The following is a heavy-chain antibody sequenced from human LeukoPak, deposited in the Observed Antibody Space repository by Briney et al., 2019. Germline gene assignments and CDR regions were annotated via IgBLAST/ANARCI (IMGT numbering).Heavy chain of an antibody. D-gene: IGHD2-15*01. V-gene: IGHV1-69*05. CDR2: IIPIFGTA. CDR3: ARDRGYCSGGSCYSLSHPQYYFDY. CDR1: GGTFSSYA. J-gene: IGHJ4*02. Sequence: ASVKVSCKASGGTFSSYAISWVRQAPGQGLEWMGGIIPIFGTANYAQKFQGRVTITTDESTSTAYMELRSLRFEDTAVYYCARDRGYCSGGSCYSLSHPQYYFDYWGQGTLVTVSS.